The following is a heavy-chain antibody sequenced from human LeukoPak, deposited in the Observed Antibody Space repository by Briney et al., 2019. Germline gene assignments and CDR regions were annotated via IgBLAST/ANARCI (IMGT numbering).Heavy chain of an antibody. D-gene: IGHD5-12*01. CDR1: GYTFTSYV. V-gene: IGHV1-18*01. J-gene: IGHJ4*02. CDR2: ISAYNGNT. Sequence: ASVKVSCKASGYTFTSYVISWVRQAPGQGLEWMGWISAYNGNTNYAQKFQGRVTMTRDTSISTAYMELSRLRSDDTAVYYCARSRSGYAVDYWGQGTLVTVSS. CDR3: ARSRSGYAVDY.